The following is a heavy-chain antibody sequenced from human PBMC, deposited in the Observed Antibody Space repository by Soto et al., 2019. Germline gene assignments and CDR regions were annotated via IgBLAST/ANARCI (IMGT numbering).Heavy chain of an antibody. D-gene: IGHD4-17*01. CDR1: GGTFSSYT. Sequence: QVQLVQSGAEVKKPGSSVKVSCKASGGTFSSYTISWVRQAPGQGLEWMGRIIPILGIANYAQKFQGRVTITADKSTSTAYMELSSLRSEDTAVYYCAIMTTMIGAFDIWGQGTMVTVSS. CDR2: IIPILGIA. CDR3: AIMTTMIGAFDI. V-gene: IGHV1-69*02. J-gene: IGHJ3*02.